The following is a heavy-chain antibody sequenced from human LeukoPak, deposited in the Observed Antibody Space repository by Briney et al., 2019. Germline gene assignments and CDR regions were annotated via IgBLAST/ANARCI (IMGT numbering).Heavy chain of an antibody. CDR3: ARLKQLVDWVDY. J-gene: IGHJ4*02. D-gene: IGHD6-6*01. CDR2: IYTSGST. CDR1: GGSISSGGYY. V-gene: IGHV4-61*02. Sequence: SQTLSLTCTVSGGSISSGGYYWSWIRQPAGKGPEWIGRIYTSGSTNDNPAHQSRATISGDTSNNQFTLKQSLMTAADPAVYYCARLKQLVDWVDYWGQGTMVTVSS.